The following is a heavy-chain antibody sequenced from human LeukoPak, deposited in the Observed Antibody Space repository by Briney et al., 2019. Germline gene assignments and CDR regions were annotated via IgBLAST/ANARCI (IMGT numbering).Heavy chain of an antibody. J-gene: IGHJ4*02. Sequence: PGRSLRLSCAASGFTFSSYEMNWVRQAPGKGLEWVSYISSSGSTIYYADSVKGRFTISRDNAKNSLYLQMNSLRAEDTAVYYCARDPIQLWSRFDYWGQGTLVTVSS. CDR1: GFTFSSYE. D-gene: IGHD5-18*01. V-gene: IGHV3-48*03. CDR2: ISSSGSTI. CDR3: ARDPIQLWSRFDY.